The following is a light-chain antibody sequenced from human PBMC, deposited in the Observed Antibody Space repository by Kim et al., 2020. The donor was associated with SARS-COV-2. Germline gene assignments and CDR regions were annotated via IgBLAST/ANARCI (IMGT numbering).Light chain of an antibody. V-gene: IGKV3-20*01. Sequence: PGERATRSCRASESVSNSYLACYQHKPGQAPRFLIFVASRRATGIPDMFSGSGSGTDFTLTISRLEPEDFAVYHCQQYGDSPWTYGQETKVDIK. CDR2: VAS. J-gene: IGKJ1*01. CDR3: QQYGDSPWT. CDR1: ESVSNSY.